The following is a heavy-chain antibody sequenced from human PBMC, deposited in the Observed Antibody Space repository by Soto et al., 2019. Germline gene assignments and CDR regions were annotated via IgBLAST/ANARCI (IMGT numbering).Heavy chain of an antibody. D-gene: IGHD4-17*01. Sequence: PGGSLRLSCAASGFTFSSYAMSWVRQAPGKGLEWVSAISGSGGSTYYADSVKGRFTISRDNSKNTLYLQMNSLRAEDTAVYYCAKLEGGLTVILSDYYYYYYMDVWGKGTTVTVSS. J-gene: IGHJ6*03. V-gene: IGHV3-23*01. CDR1: GFTFSSYA. CDR3: AKLEGGLTVILSDYYYYYYMDV. CDR2: ISGSGGST.